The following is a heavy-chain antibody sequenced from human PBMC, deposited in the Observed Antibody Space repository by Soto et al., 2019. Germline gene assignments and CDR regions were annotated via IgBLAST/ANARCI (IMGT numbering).Heavy chain of an antibody. CDR2: ISYDGSNK. D-gene: IGHD3-10*01. CDR3: AKEFSYYYGSGMSSILLLFDY. Sequence: GGSLRLSCAASGFTFSSYVMHWVRQAPGKGLEWVAVISYDGSNKYYADSVKGRFTISRDNSKNTLYLQMNSLRAEDTAVYYCAKEFSYYYGSGMSSILLLFDYWGQGTLVTVSS. V-gene: IGHV3-30*18. J-gene: IGHJ4*02. CDR1: GFTFSSYV.